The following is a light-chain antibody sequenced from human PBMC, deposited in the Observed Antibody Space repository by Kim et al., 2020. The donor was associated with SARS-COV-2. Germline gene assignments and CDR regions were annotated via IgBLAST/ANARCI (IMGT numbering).Light chain of an antibody. CDR2: GNS. Sequence: QRVTISCTGSRSNIGAGYDVHWYQQLPGTAHKLLIYGNSNRPSGVPDRFSGSKSGTSASLAITGLQAEDEADYYCQSYDSSLSGWVFGGGTKVTVL. J-gene: IGLJ3*02. CDR3: QSYDSSLSGWV. V-gene: IGLV1-40*01. CDR1: RSNIGAGYD.